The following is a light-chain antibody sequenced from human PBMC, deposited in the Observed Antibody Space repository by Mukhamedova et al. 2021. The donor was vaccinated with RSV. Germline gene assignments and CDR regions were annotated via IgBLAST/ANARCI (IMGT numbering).Light chain of an antibody. CDR1: QSISSY. CDR3: QQSYSTLLT. CDR2: AAS. V-gene: IGKV1-39*01. Sequence: SQSISSYLNWYQQKPGKAPKLLIYAASSLQSGVPSRFSGSGSGTDFTLTISSLQPEDFATYYCQQSYSTLLTFGGGTKVEIK. J-gene: IGKJ4*01.